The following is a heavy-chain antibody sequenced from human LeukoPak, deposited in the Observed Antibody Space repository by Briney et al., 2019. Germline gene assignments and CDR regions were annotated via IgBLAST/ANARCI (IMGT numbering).Heavy chain of an antibody. CDR3: ARGQQLVRGYYYYYMDV. Sequence: SETLSLTCTVSGYSISSGYYWGWIRQPPGKGLEWIGYIYYSGSTNYNPSLKSRVTISVDTSKNQFSLKLSSVTAADTAVYYCARGQQLVRGYYYYYMDVWGKGTTVTVSS. D-gene: IGHD6-6*01. J-gene: IGHJ6*03. CDR2: IYYSGST. V-gene: IGHV4-61*01. CDR1: GYSISSGYY.